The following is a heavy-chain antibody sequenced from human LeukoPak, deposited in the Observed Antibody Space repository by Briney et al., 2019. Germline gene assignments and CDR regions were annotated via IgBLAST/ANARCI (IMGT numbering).Heavy chain of an antibody. CDR2: IKQDGSEK. Sequence: PGGSLRLSCAASGFTFSSYWMSWVRQAPGKGLEWVANIKQDGSEKYYVDSVKGRFTISRDNAKNSLYLQMNSLRAEDTAVYYCARANTYYYDSSGYYSWGQGTLVTVSS. D-gene: IGHD3-22*01. CDR1: GFTFSSYW. V-gene: IGHV3-7*01. CDR3: ARANTYYYDSSGYYS. J-gene: IGHJ4*02.